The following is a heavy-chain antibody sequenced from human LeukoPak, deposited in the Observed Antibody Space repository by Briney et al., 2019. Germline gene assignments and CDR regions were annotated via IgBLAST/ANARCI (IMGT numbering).Heavy chain of an antibody. D-gene: IGHD3-3*01. Sequence: ASVKVSCKXSGGTFSSYAISWVRQAPGQGLEWMGGIIPIFGTANYAQEFQGRVTITADESTSTAYMELSSLRSEDTAVYYCARDPHYDFWSGYPHGPNWFDPWGQGTLVTVSS. CDR1: GGTFSSYA. CDR2: IIPIFGTA. CDR3: ARDPHYDFWSGYPHGPNWFDP. J-gene: IGHJ5*02. V-gene: IGHV1-69*13.